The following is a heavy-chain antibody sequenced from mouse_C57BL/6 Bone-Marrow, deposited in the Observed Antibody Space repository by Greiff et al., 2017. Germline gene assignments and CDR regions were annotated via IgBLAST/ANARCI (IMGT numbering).Heavy chain of an antibody. J-gene: IGHJ2*01. CDR1: GYTFTSYW. V-gene: IGHV1-52*01. D-gene: IGHD1-1*02. CDR3: ATTSPVVAVDY. Sequence: VQLQQPGAELVRPGSSVKLSCKASGYTFTSYWMHWVKQRPIQGLEWIGNIDPSDSETHYNQKFKDKATLTVDQSSSTTYLQLNSLTSEDAAVYYYATTSPVVAVDYWGQGTTVTVSS. CDR2: IDPSDSET.